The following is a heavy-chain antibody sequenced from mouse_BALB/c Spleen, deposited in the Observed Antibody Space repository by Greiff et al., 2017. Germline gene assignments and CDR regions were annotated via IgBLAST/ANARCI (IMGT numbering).Heavy chain of an antibody. V-gene: IGHV5-17*02. Sequence: EVKLVESGGGLVQPGGSRKLSCAASGFTFSSFGMHWVRQAPEKGLEWVAYISSGCSTIYYADTVKGRFTISRDNPKNTLFLQMTSLRSEDTAMYYCARTGTGYFDVWGAGTTVTVSS. CDR3: ARTGTGYFDV. CDR2: ISSGCSTI. CDR1: GFTFSSFG. D-gene: IGHD4-1*01. J-gene: IGHJ1*01.